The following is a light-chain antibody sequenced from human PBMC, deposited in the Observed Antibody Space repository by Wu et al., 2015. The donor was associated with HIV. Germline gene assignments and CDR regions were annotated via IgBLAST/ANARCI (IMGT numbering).Light chain of an antibody. Sequence: IGDRVNITCRASQDIFTYLAWYQQTPGKAPRVLIYDASTLQSGVSSRFSGSGSGAHFTLTISGLQREDFAIYYCQQLNSFPLTFGQGSRLEI. CDR1: QDIFTY. CDR2: DAS. J-gene: IGKJ5*01. CDR3: QQLNSFPLT. V-gene: IGKV1-13*02.